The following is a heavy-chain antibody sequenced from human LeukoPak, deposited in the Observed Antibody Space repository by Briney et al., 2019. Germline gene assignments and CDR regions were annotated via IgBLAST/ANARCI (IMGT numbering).Heavy chain of an antibody. CDR1: GGSIATYY. CDR3: ARGDGYNSGYFEY. CDR2: IYYGGT. V-gene: IGHV4-59*01. J-gene: IGHJ4*02. Sequence: SATLSLTCTVSGGSIATYYWSWIRQSPGKGLEWIAYIYYGGTNYNPSLKSRVTISVDTSKNQFFLNLRSATAADTAVYYCARGDGYNSGYFEYWGQGTLVTVSS. D-gene: IGHD5-24*01.